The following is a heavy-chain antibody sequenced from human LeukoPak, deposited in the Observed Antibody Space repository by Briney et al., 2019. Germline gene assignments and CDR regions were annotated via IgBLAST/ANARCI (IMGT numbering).Heavy chain of an antibody. J-gene: IGHJ5*02. CDR3: ASTYYYGSGSVNWFDP. Sequence: SETLSLTCAVYGGSFSGYYWSWIRQPPGKGLEWIGEINHSGSTNYNPSLKSRVTISVDTSKNQFSLKLSSVTAADTAVYYCASTYYYGSGSVNWFDPWGQGALVTVSS. V-gene: IGHV4-34*01. D-gene: IGHD3-10*01. CDR1: GGSFSGYY. CDR2: INHSGST.